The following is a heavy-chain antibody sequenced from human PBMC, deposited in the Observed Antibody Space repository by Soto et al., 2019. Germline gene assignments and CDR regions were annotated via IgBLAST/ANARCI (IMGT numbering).Heavy chain of an antibody. CDR3: ARVPATSMGATGKYYFDY. J-gene: IGHJ4*02. Sequence: SSETLSLTCTVSGGSISRGDYYWSLIRQPPGKGLEWIGYIYYSGSTYYNPSLKSRVTISVDTSKNQFSLKLSSVTAADTAVYYCARVPATSMGATGKYYFDYWGQGTLVTVSS. V-gene: IGHV4-30-4*01. CDR2: IYYSGST. D-gene: IGHD1-26*01. CDR1: GGSISRGDYY.